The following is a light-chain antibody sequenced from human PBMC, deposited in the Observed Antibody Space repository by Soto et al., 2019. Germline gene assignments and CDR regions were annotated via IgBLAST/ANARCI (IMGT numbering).Light chain of an antibody. Sequence: QSVLTRPASVSGSPGQSITISCTGTSSDVGGYNYVSWYQHHPGKAPKLMIYDVSNRPSGVSNRFSGSKSGNTASLTISGLQPEDEADYYCSSYTTSNTRQIVLGTGTKVTVL. CDR3: SSYTTSNTRQIV. J-gene: IGLJ1*01. V-gene: IGLV2-14*03. CDR1: SSDVGGYNY. CDR2: DVS.